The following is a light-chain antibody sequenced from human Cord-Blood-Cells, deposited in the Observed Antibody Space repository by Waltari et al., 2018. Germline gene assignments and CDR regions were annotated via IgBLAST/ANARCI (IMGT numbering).Light chain of an antibody. Sequence: QSALTQPASASGSPGQSTTLSCTGTSSAVGRYNLVFWYQQHPGKAPKLMIYEVSKRPSGVSNRFSGSKSGNTASLTISGLQAEDEADYYCCSYAGRVFGGGTKLTVL. CDR2: EVS. CDR3: CSYAGRV. V-gene: IGLV2-23*02. J-gene: IGLJ2*01. CDR1: SSAVGRYNL.